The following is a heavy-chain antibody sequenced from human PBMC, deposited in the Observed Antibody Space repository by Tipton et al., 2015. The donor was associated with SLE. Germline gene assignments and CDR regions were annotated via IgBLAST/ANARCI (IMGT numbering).Heavy chain of an antibody. D-gene: IGHD3-9*01. Sequence: TLSLTCTVSGGSIRSHYWSWIRQPPGKGLEWIGYIYYSGSTNYNPSLKSRVTILADTSKNQFSLKLSSVTAADTAVYYCARTHYDVLTGYYEYYFGYWGQGTLVTVSS. CDR3: ARTHYDVLTGYYEYYFGY. V-gene: IGHV4-59*11. J-gene: IGHJ4*02. CDR1: GGSIRSHY. CDR2: IYYSGST.